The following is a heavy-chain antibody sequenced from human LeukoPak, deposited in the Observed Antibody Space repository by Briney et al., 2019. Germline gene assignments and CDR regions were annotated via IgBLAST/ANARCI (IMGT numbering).Heavy chain of an antibody. Sequence: PGGSLRLSCAGSDFSFITYAMSWVRQAPGKGLEWVSTITGRGAATYYADSVKGRFTISRDNSKNTFYLRMNSLRVDDTAVYYCARVSSMLRGSLVIQYFDFWGQGTLVTVSS. J-gene: IGHJ4*02. CDR2: ITGRGAAT. D-gene: IGHD3-10*01. CDR3: ARVSSMLRGSLVIQYFDF. V-gene: IGHV3-23*01. CDR1: DFSFITYA.